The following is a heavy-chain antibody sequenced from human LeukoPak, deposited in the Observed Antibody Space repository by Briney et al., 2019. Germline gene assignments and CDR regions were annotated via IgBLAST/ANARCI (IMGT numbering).Heavy chain of an antibody. CDR2: ISCSGGST. CDR1: GFTCSNAW. V-gene: IGHV3-23*01. CDR3: GRYGDAFDI. Sequence: PGGSLRLSCAASGFTCSNAWMSWVRQAPGKGREWVSAISCSGGSTYYADSVKGRFTIPRDNSKNTLYLQMNSLRAEDTAVYYCGRYGDAFDIWGQGTMSPSLQ. D-gene: IGHD4-17*01. J-gene: IGHJ3*02.